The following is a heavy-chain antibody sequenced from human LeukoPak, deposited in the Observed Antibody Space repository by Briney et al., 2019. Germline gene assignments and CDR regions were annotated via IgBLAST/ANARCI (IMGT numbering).Heavy chain of an antibody. D-gene: IGHD3-16*02. CDR3: ARGNYDYVWGSYRYCWFDP. Sequence: ASVQVSCKASGGTFSSYAISWVRQAPGQGLEWMGWISAYNGNTNYAQKLQGRVTMTTDTSTSTAYMELRSLRSDDTAVYYCARGNYDYVWGSYRYCWFDPWGQGTLVTVSS. CDR1: GGTFSSYA. V-gene: IGHV1-18*01. J-gene: IGHJ5*02. CDR2: ISAYNGNT.